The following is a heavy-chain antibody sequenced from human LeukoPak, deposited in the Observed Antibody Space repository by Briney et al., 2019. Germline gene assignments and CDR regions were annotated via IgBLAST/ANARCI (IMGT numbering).Heavy chain of an antibody. CDR1: GYTFTGYY. J-gene: IGHJ4*02. CDR2: IHPNSGGT. D-gene: IGHD3-3*01. V-gene: IGHV1-2*06. CDR3: ARDGGWVWSDHMVIDY. Sequence: ASVKVSCKASGYTFTGYYMHCVPQPPGQGLEWMGRIHPNSGGTIYAQKSQGSDTITRDTSISTDYMELSRLRSDDTAVYYCARDGGWVWSDHMVIDYWGQGTLVTGSS.